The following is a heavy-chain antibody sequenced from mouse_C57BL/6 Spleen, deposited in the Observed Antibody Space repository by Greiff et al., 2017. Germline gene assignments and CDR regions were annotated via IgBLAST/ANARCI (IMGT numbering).Heavy chain of an antibody. CDR1: GYTFTDYY. V-gene: IGHV1-26*01. CDR3: ARKPYYYGSRGWYFDV. J-gene: IGHJ1*03. Sequence: EVQLQQSGPELVKPGASVKISCKASGYTFTDYYMNWVKQSHGKSLEWIGDINPNNGGTSYNQKFKGKATLTVDKSSSTAYMELRSLTSEDSAVYYCARKPYYYGSRGWYFDVWGTGTTVTVSS. CDR2: INPNNGGT. D-gene: IGHD1-1*01.